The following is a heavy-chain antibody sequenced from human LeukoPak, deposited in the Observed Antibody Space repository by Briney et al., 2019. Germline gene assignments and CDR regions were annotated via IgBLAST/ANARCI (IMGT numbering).Heavy chain of an antibody. CDR1: GYTFTGYY. D-gene: IGHD6-13*01. V-gene: IGHV1-2*02. CDR3: ARVGDIAAVGGRPCYFDY. CDR2: INPNSGGT. Sequence: ASVKVSCKASGYTFTGYYMHWVRQAPGQGLEWMGWINPNSGGTNYAQKFQGRVTMTRDTSISTAYMELSRPRSDDTAVYYCARVGDIAAVGGRPCYFDYWGQGTLVTVSS. J-gene: IGHJ4*02.